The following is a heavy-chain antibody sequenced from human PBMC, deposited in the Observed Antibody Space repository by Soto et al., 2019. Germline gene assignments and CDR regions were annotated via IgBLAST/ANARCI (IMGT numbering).Heavy chain of an antibody. J-gene: IGHJ4*02. CDR1: GGIFRNYA. CDR3: ARAEYSSIYYFDY. Sequence: ASVKVSCKTSGGIFRNYAINWVRLAPGQGLEWMGGLIPVFTTPNYAQKFQGRVTITADESTGTAYMELSSLRSDDAAVYYCARAEYSSIYYFDYWGQGTVVTVSS. V-gene: IGHV1-69*13. D-gene: IGHD2-2*01. CDR2: LIPVFTTP.